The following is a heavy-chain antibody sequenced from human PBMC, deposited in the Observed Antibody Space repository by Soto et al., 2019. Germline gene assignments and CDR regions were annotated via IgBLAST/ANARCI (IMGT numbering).Heavy chain of an antibody. CDR3: ARDGDVNTGFGKDY. D-gene: IGHD3-16*01. CDR2: IWHDGGNK. V-gene: IGHV3-33*01. CDR1: GFTFSSYG. Sequence: ESGGGVVQPGRSLRLSCAASGFTFSSYGMHWVRQAPGKGLEWVAFIWHDGGNKFYAESVKGRFTISRDNSKNTLYLQMTSLSAEDTAMYYCARDGDVNTGFGKDYWGQGTLVPVSS. J-gene: IGHJ4*02.